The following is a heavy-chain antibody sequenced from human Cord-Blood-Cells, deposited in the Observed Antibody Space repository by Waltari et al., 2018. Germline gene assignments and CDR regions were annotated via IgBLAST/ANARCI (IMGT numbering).Heavy chain of an antibody. CDR1: GGSFSGYS. V-gene: IGHV4-34*01. J-gene: IGHJ4*02. CDR2: IKHSGST. Sequence: QVQLQQWGAGLLKPSETLSLTFAVYGGSFSGYSWSWIRKPTGTGREGVGEIKHSGSTNYNPALKSRFTISVDTSKNQFSLKLSSVTAADTAVYYCARGGGRNGADYWGQGTLVTVSS. CDR3: ARGGGRNGADY. D-gene: IGHD3-16*01.